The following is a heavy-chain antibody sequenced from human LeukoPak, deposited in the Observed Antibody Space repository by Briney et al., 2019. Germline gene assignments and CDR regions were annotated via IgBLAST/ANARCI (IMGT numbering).Heavy chain of an antibody. CDR1: GGSISSSSYY. V-gene: IGHV4-39*07. J-gene: IGHJ4*02. Sequence: SETLSLTCTVSGGSISSSSYYWGWIRQPPGKGLEWIGSIYHSGSVYFNPSLKSRVTISVDTSNNQFSLKLGSVTAADTAVYYCASTITVTTDYWGQGTLVTVSS. CDR3: ASTITVTTDY. D-gene: IGHD4-17*01. CDR2: IYHSGSV.